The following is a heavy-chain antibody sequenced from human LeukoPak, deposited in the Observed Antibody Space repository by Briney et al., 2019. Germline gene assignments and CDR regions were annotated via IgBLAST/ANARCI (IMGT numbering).Heavy chain of an antibody. Sequence: GASVKVSCKASGYTFITYGISWVRQAPGQGLEWMGGIIPIFGTANYAQKFQGRVTITADESTSTAYVELSSLRSEDTAVYYCARGEPHEVGATILGSWGQGTLVTVSS. V-gene: IGHV1-69*13. D-gene: IGHD1-26*01. CDR1: GYTFITYG. J-gene: IGHJ5*02. CDR2: IIPIFGTA. CDR3: ARGEPHEVGATILGS.